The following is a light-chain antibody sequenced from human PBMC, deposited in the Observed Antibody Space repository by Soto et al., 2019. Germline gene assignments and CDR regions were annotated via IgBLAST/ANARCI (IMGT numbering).Light chain of an antibody. CDR2: GAS. J-gene: IGKJ1*01. CDR3: QQYGSSRWT. Sequence: EIVLTQSPGTLSLSPGERATLSCRASQSVSSSYLAWYQQKRGQAPRLLIYGASSRAPGIPDRFGGSGSGTDFTLTISRLEPADLAVYYCQQYGSSRWTFGQGTKVAIK. CDR1: QSVSSSY. V-gene: IGKV3-20*01.